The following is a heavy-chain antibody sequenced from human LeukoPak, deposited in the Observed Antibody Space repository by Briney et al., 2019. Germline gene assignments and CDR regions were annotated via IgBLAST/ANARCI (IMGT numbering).Heavy chain of an antibody. J-gene: IGHJ5*02. CDR1: GGSLSSSSYY. V-gene: IGHV4-39*01. CDR3: AREIFGVVKGWFDR. D-gene: IGHD3-3*01. Sequence: SETLSLTCTVSGGSLSSSSYYWGWLRQPPGKGLAWIGSIYYSGSTYYNPSLKSRVTISVDTSKNQFSLKLSSVTAADTAVYYCAREIFGVVKGWFDRWGQGTLVTVSS. CDR2: IYYSGST.